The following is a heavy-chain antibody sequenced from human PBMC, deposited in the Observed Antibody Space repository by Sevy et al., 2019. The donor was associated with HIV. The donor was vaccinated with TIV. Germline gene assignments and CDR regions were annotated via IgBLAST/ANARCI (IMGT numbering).Heavy chain of an antibody. V-gene: IGHV1-2*02. J-gene: IGHJ6*02. CDR1: GYIFSDYY. D-gene: IGHD4-17*01. Sequence: ASVKVYCKASGYIFSDYYIDWVRQAPGQGLEWMAWINSDSGVTNYAQRFQGEVTVTRDTSLRTAYLELTNLKSNDTAISYCARLTTQPTSDLYGLDVWGQGTTVTVSS. CDR3: ARLTTQPTSDLYGLDV. CDR2: INSDSGVT.